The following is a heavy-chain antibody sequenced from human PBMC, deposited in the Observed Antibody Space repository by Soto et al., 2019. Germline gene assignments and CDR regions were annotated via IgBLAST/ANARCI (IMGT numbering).Heavy chain of an antibody. J-gene: IGHJ1*01. CDR1: GGSISSYY. D-gene: IGHD4-17*01. CDR2: IYYSGST. Sequence: QVQLQESGPGLVKPSETLSLTCTVSGGSISSYYWSWIRQPPGKGLEWIGYIYYSGSTNYNPSLKSRVTISVDTSKNQFSLKLSSVTAPDTAVYYCARSRTTVTPSGFQHWGQGTLVTVSS. V-gene: IGHV4-59*01. CDR3: ARSRTTVTPSGFQH.